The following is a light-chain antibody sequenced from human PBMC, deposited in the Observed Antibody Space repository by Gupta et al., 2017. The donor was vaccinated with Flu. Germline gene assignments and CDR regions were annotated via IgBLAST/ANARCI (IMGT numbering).Light chain of an antibody. CDR1: KLGDKY. Sequence: SSVLTQPPSVSVSPGQTASITCSGNKLGDKYASWYQQKPGQPPLLVLYHDMKRPSGSPERFSGSNSGDTATLTIRGTQPVDEADYYCQAWDSGSVVFGGGTKLTVL. CDR2: HDM. J-gene: IGLJ3*02. V-gene: IGLV3-1*01. CDR3: QAWDSGSVV.